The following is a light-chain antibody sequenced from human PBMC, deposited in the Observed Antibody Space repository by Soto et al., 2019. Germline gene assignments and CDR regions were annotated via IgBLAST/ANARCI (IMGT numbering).Light chain of an antibody. V-gene: IGKV3-11*01. Sequence: IVLTQSPATLSLSPGERATLSCRASQSVSSYLAWYQQKPGQAPRLLIYDASNRATGIPARFSGSGSGTDFTLTISSLEPEDFAVYYCQQRSNWPPTWTFGQGTKLEI. CDR1: QSVSSY. CDR2: DAS. J-gene: IGKJ1*01. CDR3: QQRSNWPPTWT.